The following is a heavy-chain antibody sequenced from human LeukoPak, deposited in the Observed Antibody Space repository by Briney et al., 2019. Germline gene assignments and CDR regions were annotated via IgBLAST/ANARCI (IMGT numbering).Heavy chain of an antibody. CDR1: GFTFSSYT. Sequence: PGGSLRLSCAASGFTFSSYTMNWVRQAPGKGLEWVSSITSTSSYIFYADSVKGRFTISRDNAKNSLYLQMNSLTAEDAAVYYCARDTDFTAGNDYWGQGNLVTVSS. J-gene: IGHJ4*02. V-gene: IGHV3-21*01. D-gene: IGHD3-3*01. CDR3: ARDTDFTAGNDY. CDR2: ITSTSSYI.